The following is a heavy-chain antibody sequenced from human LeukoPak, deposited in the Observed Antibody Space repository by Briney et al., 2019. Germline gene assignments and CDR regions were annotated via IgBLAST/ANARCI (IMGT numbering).Heavy chain of an antibody. CDR1: GFTFRSYD. J-gene: IGHJ3*02. V-gene: IGHV3-13*01. CDR2: INTAGGT. D-gene: IGHD2/OR15-2a*01. CDR3: AREAFTDATGYYFSPLDM. Sequence: GGSLRLSCEASGFTFRSYDLHWVHQTAAKGLEWVSLINTAGGTFYSDSVRGRFTISRENAENSFYLQMNSLTADDTAVYYCAREAFTDATGYYFSPLDMWGQGTMVTVSS.